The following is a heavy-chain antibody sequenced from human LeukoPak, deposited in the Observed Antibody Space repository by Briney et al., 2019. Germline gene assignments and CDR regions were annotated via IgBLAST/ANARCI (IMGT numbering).Heavy chain of an antibody. Sequence: GSVKVSCKASGYTFTSYGISWVRQAPGQGLEWRGWISAYNGNTNYAQKLQGRVTMTTDTSTSTAYMELRSLRSDDTAVYDCARGTPYCSSTSCYALTFDIWGQGTMVTVSS. V-gene: IGHV1-18*01. CDR3: ARGTPYCSSTSCYALTFDI. D-gene: IGHD2-2*01. CDR2: ISAYNGNT. CDR1: GYTFTSYG. J-gene: IGHJ3*02.